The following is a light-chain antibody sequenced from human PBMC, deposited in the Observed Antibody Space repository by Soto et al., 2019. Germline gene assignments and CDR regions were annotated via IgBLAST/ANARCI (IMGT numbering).Light chain of an antibody. J-gene: IGKJ5*01. V-gene: IGKV1-39*01. CDR2: AAS. CDR1: QSISRY. CDR3: QQSYSTPLAIT. Sequence: DIQMTQSPSSLSASEGDRLTITCRASQSISRYLNWYQQKPGKAPKLLIYAASSLQSGVPSRFSGSGSGTDFTLTISSLQPEDFATYYCQQSYSTPLAITFGQGTRLEIK.